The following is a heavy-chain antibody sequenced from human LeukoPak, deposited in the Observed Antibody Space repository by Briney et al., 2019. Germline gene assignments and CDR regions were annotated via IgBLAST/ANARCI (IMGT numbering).Heavy chain of an antibody. D-gene: IGHD6-19*01. V-gene: IGHV4-38-2*02. J-gene: IGHJ4*02. CDR3: ARAPGSGWSD. Sequence: SETLSLTCTVSGYLISSGYYWGWVRQPPGEGLEWIASISDSGDTYYKSSLKSRLTLSMDTLKKQFSLKLSSVTAADTALYYCARAPGSGWSDWGRGTLVTVSS. CDR1: GYLISSGYY. CDR2: ISDSGDT.